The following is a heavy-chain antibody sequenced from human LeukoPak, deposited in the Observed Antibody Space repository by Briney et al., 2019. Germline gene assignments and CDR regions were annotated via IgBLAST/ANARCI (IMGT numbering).Heavy chain of an antibody. CDR1: GFSFSTYR. Sequence: PGGSLRLSCAASGFSFSTYRMSWVRQAPGKGLEYVSAISSDGGSTYYANSVKGRFTISRDNSKNTLYLQMGSLRAEDLAVYYCATTYGSGSLGLDAFDIWGQGTMVTVSS. CDR2: ISSDGGST. D-gene: IGHD3-10*01. CDR3: ATTYGSGSLGLDAFDI. V-gene: IGHV3-64*01. J-gene: IGHJ3*02.